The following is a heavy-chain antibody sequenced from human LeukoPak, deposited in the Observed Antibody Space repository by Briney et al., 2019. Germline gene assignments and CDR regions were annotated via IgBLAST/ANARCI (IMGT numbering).Heavy chain of an antibody. CDR1: GFPYSSYG. V-gene: IGHV3-33*01. CDR2: IWYDVSNK. J-gene: IGHJ3*02. CDR3: ARGKDDAFDI. Sequence: GRPLSLPCAACGFPYSSYGMHWFLQPPGRGLEWVAVIWYDVSNKYYADSVKGRFTISRDNSKNTLYLQMNSLRAEDTAVYYCARGKDDAFDIWGQGTMVTVSS.